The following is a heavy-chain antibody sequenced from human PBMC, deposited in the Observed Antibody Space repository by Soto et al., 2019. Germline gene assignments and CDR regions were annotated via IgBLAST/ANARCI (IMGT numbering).Heavy chain of an antibody. D-gene: IGHD1-26*01. CDR2: IYYSGST. V-gene: IGHV4-39*01. J-gene: IGHJ3*01. Sequence: ETLSLTCTFSGGSISSSSYYLGWIRQPPGKGLEWIGSIYYSGSTYYNPSLKSRVTISVDTSKNQFSLKLSSVTAADTAVYYCANLGIVGATTSGSWGQGTMVTVSS. CDR1: GGSISSSSYY. CDR3: ANLGIVGATTSGS.